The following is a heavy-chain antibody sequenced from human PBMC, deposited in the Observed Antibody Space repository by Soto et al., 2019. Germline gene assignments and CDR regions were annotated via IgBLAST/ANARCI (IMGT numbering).Heavy chain of an antibody. J-gene: IGHJ3*02. CDR2: IYYSGST. CDR1: GGSISSYY. D-gene: IGHD4-17*01. Sequence: TSETLSLTCTVSGGSISSYYWSWIRQPPGKGLEWIGYIYYSGSTNYNPSLKSRVTISVDTSKNQFSLKLSSVTAADTAVYYCARDRTLTFSDYGDYVGNAFDIWGQGTMVTVSS. V-gene: IGHV4-59*01. CDR3: ARDRTLTFSDYGDYVGNAFDI.